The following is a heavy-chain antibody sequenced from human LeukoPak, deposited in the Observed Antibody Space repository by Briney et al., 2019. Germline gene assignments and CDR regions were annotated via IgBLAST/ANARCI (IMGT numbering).Heavy chain of an antibody. Sequence: GGSLRLSCAASGFTFSNYWMSWVRQAPGKGLEWVAIIKPDGSEKYYVDSVKGRFTISRDNAKNSLFLQMNSLRAEDTAVYYCARAVEMATISLGYWGQGTLVTVSS. D-gene: IGHD5-24*01. V-gene: IGHV3-7*01. CDR2: IKPDGSEK. CDR1: GFTFSNYW. J-gene: IGHJ4*02. CDR3: ARAVEMATISLGY.